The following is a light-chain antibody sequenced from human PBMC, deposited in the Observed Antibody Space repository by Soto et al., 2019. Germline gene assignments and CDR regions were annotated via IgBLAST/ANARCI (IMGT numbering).Light chain of an antibody. V-gene: IGKV1-5*03. J-gene: IGKJ2*01. Sequence: DIQMTQSPSTLSASVGDRVTITCRASQSISSWLAWYQQKPGKAPKLLIYKASSLESGVPSRFSGSGSGTELTLTISSLQPDDFATYDCQQYNSYLYTFGQGTKLEIK. CDR2: KAS. CDR1: QSISSW. CDR3: QQYNSYLYT.